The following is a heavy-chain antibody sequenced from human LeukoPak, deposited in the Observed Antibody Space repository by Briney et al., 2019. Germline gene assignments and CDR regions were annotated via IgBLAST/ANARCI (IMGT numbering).Heavy chain of an antibody. D-gene: IGHD3-3*01. Sequence: PGGSLRLSCAASGFTFSSYSMNWVRQAPGKGLEWVSSISSSSSYIYYADSVKGRFTISRDNAKNSLYLQMNSLRAEGTAVYHCARDPGEDYDFWSGYRSAGYYYYGMDVWGQGTTVTVSS. CDR1: GFTFSSYS. CDR3: ARDPGEDYDFWSGYRSAGYYYYGMDV. V-gene: IGHV3-21*01. J-gene: IGHJ6*02. CDR2: ISSSSSYI.